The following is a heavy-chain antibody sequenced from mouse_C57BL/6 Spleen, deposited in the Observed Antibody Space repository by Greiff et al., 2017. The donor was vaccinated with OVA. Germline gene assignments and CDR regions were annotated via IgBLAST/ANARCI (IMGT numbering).Heavy chain of an antibody. CDR1: GFTFSDYG. CDR2: ISSGSSTI. V-gene: IGHV5-17*01. J-gene: IGHJ1*03. CDR3: ARPGSSDWYFDV. D-gene: IGHD1-1*01. Sequence: EVKVVESGGGLVKPGGSLKLSCAASGFTFSDYGMHWVRQAPEKGLEWVAYISSGSSTIYYADTVKGRFTISRDNAKNTLFLQMTSLRSEDTAMYYCARPGSSDWYFDVWGTGTTVTVSS.